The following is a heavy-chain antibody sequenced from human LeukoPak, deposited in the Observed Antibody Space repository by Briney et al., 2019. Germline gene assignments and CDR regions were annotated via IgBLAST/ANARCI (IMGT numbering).Heavy chain of an antibody. CDR3: AKAMRYGDYASAFDI. J-gene: IGHJ3*02. V-gene: IGHV3-23*01. CDR1: GFTFSSYA. CDR2: ISGSGGST. D-gene: IGHD4-17*01. Sequence: GGSLRLSCAASGFTFSSYAMSWVRQAPGKGLEWVSAISGSGGSTDYADSVKGRFTISRDNSKNTLYLQMNSLRGEDTAVYYCAKAMRYGDYASAFDIWGQGTMVTVSS.